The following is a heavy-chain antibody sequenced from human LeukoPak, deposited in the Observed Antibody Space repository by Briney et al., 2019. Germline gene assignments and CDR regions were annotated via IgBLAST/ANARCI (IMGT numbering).Heavy chain of an antibody. CDR1: GFTVSSNY. CDR2: IYSDGST. D-gene: IGHD6-6*01. V-gene: IGHV3-53*01. CDR3: ARTAGSYFGY. J-gene: IGHJ4*02. Sequence: GGSLRLSCAASGFTVSSNYMSWVRQAPGKGLEWVSVIYSDGSTYYADSVKGRFTISRDNSKNTLYLQVNSLRAEDTAVYYCARTAGSYFGYWGQGTLVTVSS.